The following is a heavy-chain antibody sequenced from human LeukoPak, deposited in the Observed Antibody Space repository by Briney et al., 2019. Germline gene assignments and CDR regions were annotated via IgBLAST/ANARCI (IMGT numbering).Heavy chain of an antibody. CDR3: AKEIVVTAHLYYFDY. V-gene: IGHV3-74*01. CDR1: GFIFSSYW. D-gene: IGHD2-21*02. Sequence: GGSLRLSCAASGFIFSSYWMHWVRQAPGKGLVWVSRINSGGSSTSYADSVKGRFTISRDNAKNTLYLQMNNLRPEDTAVYYCAKEIVVTAHLYYFDYWGQGTLVTVSS. J-gene: IGHJ4*02. CDR2: INSGGSST.